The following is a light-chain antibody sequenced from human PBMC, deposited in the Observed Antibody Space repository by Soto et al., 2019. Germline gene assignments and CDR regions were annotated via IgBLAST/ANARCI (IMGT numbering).Light chain of an antibody. CDR1: SSDVGGYDY. CDR3: SSNRGSPGV. J-gene: IGLJ1*01. CDR2: DVS. V-gene: IGLV2-14*01. Sequence: QSALTQPASVSGSPGQTITISCTGTSSDVGGYDYVSWHQQHPGKAPKLMIYDVSKRPSGVSNRFSGSKSGNTASLTISGLQAEDEADYYCSSNRGSPGVFGTGTKVTVL.